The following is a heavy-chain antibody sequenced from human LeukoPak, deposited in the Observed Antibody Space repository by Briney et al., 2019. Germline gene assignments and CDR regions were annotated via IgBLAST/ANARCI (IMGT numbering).Heavy chain of an antibody. D-gene: IGHD6-6*01. Sequence: SQTLSLTCAVSGASISSGSYYWTWLRQPAGKGLEWIGRIFTSGSTNYNPSLKSRVTISVARSKNQFSLKLSSVTAADTAVYYCASQLGYFDFWGQGTLVTVSS. CDR3: ASQLGYFDF. CDR1: GASISSGSYY. J-gene: IGHJ4*02. V-gene: IGHV4-61*02. CDR2: IFTSGST.